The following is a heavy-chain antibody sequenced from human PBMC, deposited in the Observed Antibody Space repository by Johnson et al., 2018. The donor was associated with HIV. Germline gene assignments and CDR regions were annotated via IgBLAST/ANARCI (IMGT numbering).Heavy chain of an antibody. V-gene: IGHV3-33*08. CDR3: AREYNWNYYAFDI. CDR2: IRYDGSNK. CDR1: GFTFSSYA. J-gene: IGHJ3*02. Sequence: QVQLVESGGGVVQPGRSLRLSCAASGFTFSSYAMHWVRQAPGKGLEWVAFIRYDGSNKYYADSVKGRFTISRDNSKNTLYLQMNSLRAEYTAVYYCAREYNWNYYAFDIWGQGTMVTVSS. D-gene: IGHD1-7*01.